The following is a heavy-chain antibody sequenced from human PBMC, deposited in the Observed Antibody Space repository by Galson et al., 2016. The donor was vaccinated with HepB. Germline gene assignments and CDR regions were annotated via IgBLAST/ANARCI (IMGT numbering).Heavy chain of an antibody. CDR2: IGPGSGDT. V-gene: IGHV1-2*02. CDR1: GYSFTGYF. J-gene: IGHJ4*02. Sequence: CKASGYSFTGYFLNWVRQAPGQGLEWVGWIGPGSGDTKYAQKFQGRVTITRDRSISTVTMELNRLRSDDTAVYYCARSTGFGIRIDYWGQGAQVTVSS. CDR3: ARSTGFGIRIDY. D-gene: IGHD3-10*01.